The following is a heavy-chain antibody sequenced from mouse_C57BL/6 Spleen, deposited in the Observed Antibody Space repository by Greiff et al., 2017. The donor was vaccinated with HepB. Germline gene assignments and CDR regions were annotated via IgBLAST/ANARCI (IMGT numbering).Heavy chain of an antibody. Sequence: VQLQESGPGLVKPSQSLSLTCTVTGYSITRGYGWNWIRQFPGNKLEWMGYISYDGSTNYNPSLKSRISITPDTSNNQFFLQLNSVTTEDTATYYCARTARIKYWGQGTTLTVSS. CDR1: GYSITRGYG. CDR2: ISYDGST. D-gene: IGHD1-2*01. J-gene: IGHJ2*01. CDR3: ARTARIKY. V-gene: IGHV3-2*02.